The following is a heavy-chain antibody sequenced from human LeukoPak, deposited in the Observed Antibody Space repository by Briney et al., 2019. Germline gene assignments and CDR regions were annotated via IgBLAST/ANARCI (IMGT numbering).Heavy chain of an antibody. J-gene: IGHJ4*02. CDR2: ISGDGGST. D-gene: IGHD3-10*01. CDR1: GFTFDDYA. V-gene: IGHV3-43*02. Sequence: GGSLRLSCAASGFTFDDYAMHWVRQAPGKGLEWVSLISGDGGSTYYADSVKGRFTISRDNSKNSLYLQMNSLRTEDTALYYCAKSNSWLGELIYFDYWGQGTLVTVSS. CDR3: AKSNSWLGELIYFDY.